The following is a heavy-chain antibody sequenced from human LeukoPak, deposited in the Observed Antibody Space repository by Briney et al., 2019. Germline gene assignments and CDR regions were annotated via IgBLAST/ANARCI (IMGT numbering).Heavy chain of an antibody. CDR3: ARDAGDYFDSSGYYWFDS. Sequence: PGGSLRLSCAASRFTFSRYWMSWVRQAPEKGLEWVANIKQDGSEKYYVDSVKGRFTISRDNAQNSLYLQMNSLRAEDTAVYYCARDAGDYFDSSGYYWFDSWGQGTLVTVSS. D-gene: IGHD3-22*01. CDR2: IKQDGSEK. V-gene: IGHV3-7*01. J-gene: IGHJ5*01. CDR1: RFTFSRYW.